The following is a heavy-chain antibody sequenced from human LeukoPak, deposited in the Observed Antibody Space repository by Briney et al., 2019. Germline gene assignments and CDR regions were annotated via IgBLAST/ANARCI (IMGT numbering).Heavy chain of an antibody. J-gene: IGHJ6*02. CDR1: GFTVSSNY. CDR3: ARGKEVGATLYYYYGMDV. D-gene: IGHD1-26*01. CDR2: IYSGGST. V-gene: IGHV3-66*01. Sequence: GGSLRLSCAASGFTVSSNYMSWVRQAPGKGLEWVSVIYSGGSTYYADSAKGRFTISRDNSKNTLYLQMNSLRAEDTAVYYCARGKEVGATLYYYYGMDVWGQGTTVTVSS.